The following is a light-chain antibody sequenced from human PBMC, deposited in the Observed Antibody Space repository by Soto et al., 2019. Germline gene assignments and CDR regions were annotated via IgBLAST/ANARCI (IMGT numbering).Light chain of an antibody. J-gene: IGKJ1*01. CDR3: QQYNNWKWT. Sequence: DIQMTQSPSSLSASIGDRVTITCRASQTITTYLNWYQQRPGKAPNLLIYGGSTRATGIPARFSGSGSGTEFTLTISSLQSEDFAVYYCQQYNNWKWTFGQGTKVDIK. CDR1: QTITTY. CDR2: GGS. V-gene: IGKV1-39*01.